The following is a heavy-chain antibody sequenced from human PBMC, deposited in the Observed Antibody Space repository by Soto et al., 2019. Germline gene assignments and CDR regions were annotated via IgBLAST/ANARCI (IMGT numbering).Heavy chain of an antibody. J-gene: IGHJ5*02. CDR3: VRDSXRIVVVPRVDGDNWLDP. CDR2: ISGSSDNI. CDR1: GFTFSDYF. Sequence: GGSLRLSCAASGFTFSDYFMSWIRQAPGKGLEWVSFISGSSDNIKYADSVKGRFTISRDNAKNSLYLQMNSLRAEDTAVYYCVRDSXRIVVVPRVDGDNWLDPWGQGTLVTVSS. D-gene: IGHD2-2*01. V-gene: IGHV3-11*06.